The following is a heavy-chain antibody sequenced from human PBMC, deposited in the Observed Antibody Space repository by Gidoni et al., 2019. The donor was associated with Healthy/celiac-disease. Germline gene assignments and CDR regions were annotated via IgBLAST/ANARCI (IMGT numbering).Heavy chain of an antibody. Sequence: QVQLQQWGAGLLKPSETLSLTCAVYGGSFSGYYWSWIRQPPGKGLEWIGEINHSGSTNYNPSLKSRVTISVDTSKNQFSLKLSSVTAADTAVYYCARGAGIVVVVAATHFDYWGQGTLVTVSS. CDR3: ARGAGIVVVVAATHFDY. CDR2: INHSGST. CDR1: GGSFSGYY. J-gene: IGHJ4*02. D-gene: IGHD2-15*01. V-gene: IGHV4-34*01.